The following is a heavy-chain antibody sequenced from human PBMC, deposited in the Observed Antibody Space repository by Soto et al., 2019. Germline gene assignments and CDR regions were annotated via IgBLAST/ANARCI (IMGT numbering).Heavy chain of an antibody. CDR2: INPNSGGT. CDR3: ARLSIAAAGKDYYYGMDV. V-gene: IGHV1-2*04. CDR1: GYTFTGYY. D-gene: IGHD6-13*01. J-gene: IGHJ6*02. Sequence: ASVKVSCKASGYTFTGYYMHWVRQAPGQGLEWMGWINPNSGGTNYAQKVQGWVTMTRDTSISTAYMELSRLRSDDTAVYYCARLSIAAAGKDYYYGMDVWGQGTTVTVSS.